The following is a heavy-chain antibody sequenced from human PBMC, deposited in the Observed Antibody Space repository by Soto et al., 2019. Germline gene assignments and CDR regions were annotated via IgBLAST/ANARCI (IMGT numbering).Heavy chain of an antibody. CDR3: GTVYYDSSGYPPHYYFDY. D-gene: IGHD3-22*01. J-gene: IGHJ4*01. CDR2: FDPEDGET. Sequence: ASEKVFCKVSGYTLTELSMHWVRQAPGKGLEWMGGFDPEDGETIYAQKFQGRVTMTEDTSTDTAYMELSSLRSEDTAVYYCGTVYYDSSGYPPHYYFDYWG. CDR1: GYTLTELS. V-gene: IGHV1-24*01.